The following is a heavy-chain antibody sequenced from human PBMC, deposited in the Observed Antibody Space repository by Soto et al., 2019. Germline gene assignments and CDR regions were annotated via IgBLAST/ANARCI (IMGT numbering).Heavy chain of an antibody. CDR2: ISGGGGST. V-gene: IGHV3-23*01. Sequence: EVQLLESGGGLVQPGGSLRLSCAASGFTFSSFAMTWVRQAPGKGLEWVSGISGGGGSTYYADSVKGRFTISRDNSKNTLHLQMNSLRADDTAVYYCTKNIVVVPAAYDWFDPCGQGTLVTVSS. CDR3: TKNIVVVPAAYDWFDP. CDR1: GFTFSSFA. D-gene: IGHD2-2*01. J-gene: IGHJ5*02.